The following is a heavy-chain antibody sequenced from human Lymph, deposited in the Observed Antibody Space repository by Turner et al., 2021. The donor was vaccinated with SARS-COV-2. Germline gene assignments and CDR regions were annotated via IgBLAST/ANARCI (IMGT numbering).Heavy chain of an antibody. D-gene: IGHD3-3*01. V-gene: IGHV5-51*01. CDR3: ARREWGGSLGHIDY. J-gene: IGHJ4*02. CDR2: IYPGDSDT. CDR1: GYSFTTYW. Sequence: EVQLLQSGAEGKKPGGSLTISCRPSGYSFTTYWIGWVRQMLGKGLEWMGIIYPGDSDTRYSPSFQGQVTISADKSISTAYLQWSSLKASDTAMYYCARREWGGSLGHIDYWGQGTLVTVSS.